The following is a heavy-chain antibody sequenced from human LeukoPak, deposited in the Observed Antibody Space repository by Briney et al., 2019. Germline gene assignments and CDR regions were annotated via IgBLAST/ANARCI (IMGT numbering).Heavy chain of an antibody. D-gene: IGHD1-1*01. J-gene: IGHJ6*02. CDR3: ARFFRWNPRYYYGMDV. CDR2: ISAYNGNT. Sequence: GASVKVSCKASGYTFTSYGISWVRQAPGQGLEWMGWISAYNGNTNYAQKLQGRVTMTTDTSTSTAYMELRSLRSDDTAVYYCARFFRWNPRYYYGMDVWGQGTTVTVSS. CDR1: GYTFTSYG. V-gene: IGHV1-18*01.